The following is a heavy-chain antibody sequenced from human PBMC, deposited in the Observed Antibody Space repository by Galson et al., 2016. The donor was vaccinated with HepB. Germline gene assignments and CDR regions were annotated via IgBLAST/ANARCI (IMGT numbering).Heavy chain of an antibody. CDR1: GYTFTSYG. Sequence: SVKVSCKASGYTFTSYGLSWVRQAPGQGLEWMGWISAYNDNTKYAQKLQGRVTMTTDTSTSTAYMDLRSLRSDDTAVYYCAGDSETAFDYWGQGTLVTVSS. D-gene: IGHD1-14*01. CDR3: AGDSETAFDY. V-gene: IGHV1-18*01. J-gene: IGHJ4*02. CDR2: ISAYNDNT.